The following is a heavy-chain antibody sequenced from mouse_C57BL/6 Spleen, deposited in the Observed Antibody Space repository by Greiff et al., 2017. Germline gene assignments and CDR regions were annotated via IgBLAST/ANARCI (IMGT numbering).Heavy chain of an antibody. D-gene: IGHD2-3*01. CDR2: INPRSGYT. CDR1: GYTFTSYW. J-gene: IGHJ2*01. V-gene: IGHV1-7*01. CDR3: ARSGYCGGDY. Sequence: QVQLQQSGAELAKPGASVKLSCKASGYTFTSYWMHWVKQRPGQGLEWIGYINPRSGYTNYNQKFKGKATLTADKSSSTAYMQLSSLTYEDSAVYYCARSGYCGGDYWGQGTTHTVSS.